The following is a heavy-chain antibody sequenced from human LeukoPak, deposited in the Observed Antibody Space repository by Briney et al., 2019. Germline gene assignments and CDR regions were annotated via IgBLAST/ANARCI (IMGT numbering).Heavy chain of an antibody. CDR2: IYYSGST. V-gene: IGHV4-59*01. D-gene: IGHD6-19*01. Sequence: PSETLSLTCTVSGGSISSYYWNWIRQPPGKGPEWIGYIYYSGSTNYNPSLKSRVTISVDTSKNQFSLKLSSVTAADTAVYYCARAVAGTYFDYWGQGTLVTVSS. J-gene: IGHJ4*02. CDR3: ARAVAGTYFDY. CDR1: GGSISSYY.